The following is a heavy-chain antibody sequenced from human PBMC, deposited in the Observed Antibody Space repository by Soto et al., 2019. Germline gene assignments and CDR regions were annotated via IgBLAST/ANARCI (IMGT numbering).Heavy chain of an antibody. D-gene: IGHD2-2*01. CDR3: ARGIVVVPAAYYYGMDV. CDR2: IIPIFGTA. CDR1: GGTFSSYA. V-gene: IGHV1-69*13. Sequence: GASVKVSCKASGGTFSSYAISWVRQAPGQGLEWMGGIIPIFGTANYAQKFQGRVTITADESTSTAYMELSSLRSEDTAVYYCARGIVVVPAAYYYGMDVWGQGTTVTVSS. J-gene: IGHJ6*02.